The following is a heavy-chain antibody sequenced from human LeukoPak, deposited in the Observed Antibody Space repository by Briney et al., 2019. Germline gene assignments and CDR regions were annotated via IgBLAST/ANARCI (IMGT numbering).Heavy chain of an antibody. Sequence: GGSLRLSCAASGFTFSSYAMHWVRQPLGKGLEWVAVMSYDGFNKYYADSVKGRFTISRDNSKNTLYMQMNSLRAEDTAVYYCAKTKGYGYGYYFDYWGQGTLGTVSS. D-gene: IGHD5-18*01. CDR2: MSYDGFNK. V-gene: IGHV3-30*18. CDR1: GFTFSSYA. J-gene: IGHJ4*02. CDR3: AKTKGYGYGYYFDY.